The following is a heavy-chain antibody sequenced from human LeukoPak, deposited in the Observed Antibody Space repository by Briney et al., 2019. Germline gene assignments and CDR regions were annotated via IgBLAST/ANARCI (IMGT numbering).Heavy chain of an antibody. D-gene: IGHD3-10*01. Sequence: GGSLRLSCAASGFTFSSYGMHWVRQAPGKGLEWVAFIRYDGSNKYYADSVKGRFTISRDNSKNTLYLQMNSLRAEDTAVYYCAKERKVRGVGGDYWGQGTLVTVSS. J-gene: IGHJ4*02. V-gene: IGHV3-30*02. CDR2: IRYDGSNK. CDR3: AKERKVRGVGGDY. CDR1: GFTFSSYG.